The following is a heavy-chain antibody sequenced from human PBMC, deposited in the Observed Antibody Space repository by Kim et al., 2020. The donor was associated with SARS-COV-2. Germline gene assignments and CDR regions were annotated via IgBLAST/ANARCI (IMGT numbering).Heavy chain of an antibody. J-gene: IGHJ4*02. CDR2: ISAYNGNT. CDR1: GYTFTSYG. V-gene: IGHV1-18*04. D-gene: IGHD6-19*01. CDR3: ARTSPSRMWLVRVYYFDY. Sequence: ASVKVSCKASGYTFTSYGISWVRQAPGQGLEWMGWISAYNGNTNYAQKLQGRVTMTTDTSTSTAYMELRSLRSDDTAVYYCARTSPSRMWLVRVYYFDYWGQGTLVTVSS.